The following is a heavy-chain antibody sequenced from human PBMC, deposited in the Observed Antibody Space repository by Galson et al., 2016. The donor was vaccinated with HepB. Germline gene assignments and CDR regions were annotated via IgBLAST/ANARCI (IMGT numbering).Heavy chain of an antibody. CDR2: IFWDDYK. J-gene: IGHJ4*02. V-gene: IGHV2-5*02. CDR1: GFSLRNNGEG. Sequence: PALVKPTQTLTLTCTFSGFSLRNNGEGVGWIRQPPGKALGWLAIIFWDDYKRYSPSLKSRLAIMKDTSRNLVVLTMTNVDPVDTATYYCVHRVERGSYFPDWGQGTLVTVSS. CDR3: VHRVERGSYFPD. D-gene: IGHD1-26*01.